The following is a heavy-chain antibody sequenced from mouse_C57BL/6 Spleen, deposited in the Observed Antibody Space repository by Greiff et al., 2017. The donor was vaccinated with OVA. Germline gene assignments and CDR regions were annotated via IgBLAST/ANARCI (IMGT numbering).Heavy chain of an antibody. CDR3: ARSLITTVVDWYFYV. V-gene: IGHV1-69*01. CDR2: IDPSDSYT. J-gene: IGHJ1*03. Sequence: VQLQQPGAELVMPGASVKLSCKASGYTFTSYWMHWVKQRPGQGLEWIGEIDPSDSYTNYNQKFKGKSTLTVDKSSSTAYMQLSSLTSEDSAVYYCARSLITTVVDWYFYVWGTGTTVTVSS. CDR1: GYTFTSYW. D-gene: IGHD1-1*01.